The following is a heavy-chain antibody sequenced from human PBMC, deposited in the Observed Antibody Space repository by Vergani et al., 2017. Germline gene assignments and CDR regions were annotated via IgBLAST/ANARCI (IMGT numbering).Heavy chain of an antibody. J-gene: IGHJ6*02. D-gene: IGHD3-3*01. Sequence: QVQLVESGGGVVQPGRSLRLSCAASGFTFSSYGMHWVRQAPGKGLEWVAVIWYDGSNKYYADSVKGRFTISRDNSKNTLYLKMNSLMAEDKAVYYCARDRGNDFWSGYYYRDYYGMDVWGQGTTVTVSS. V-gene: IGHV3-33*01. CDR3: ARDRGNDFWSGYYYRDYYGMDV. CDR2: IWYDGSNK. CDR1: GFTFSSYG.